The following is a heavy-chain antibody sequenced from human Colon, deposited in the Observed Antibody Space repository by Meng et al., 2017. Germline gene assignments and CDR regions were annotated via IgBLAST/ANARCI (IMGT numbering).Heavy chain of an antibody. Sequence: SGTLSLTGTASGCPGSSPSCYWSWIRQTPGKGLEWIGYVYYTGSANYNPSLKSRVTISVDTSKNHFSLNLTSVTAADTAVYYCARGRGSYSSIDFWGQGTLVTVSS. CDR2: VYYTGSA. CDR1: GCPGSSPSCY. J-gene: IGHJ4*02. D-gene: IGHD1-26*01. V-gene: IGHV4-61*03. CDR3: ARGRGSYSSIDF.